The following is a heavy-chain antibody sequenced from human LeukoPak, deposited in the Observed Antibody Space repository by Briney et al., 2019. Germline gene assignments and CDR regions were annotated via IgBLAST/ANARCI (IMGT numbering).Heavy chain of an antibody. CDR2: ISGSGGST. V-gene: IGHV3-23*01. CDR1: GFTFSSYA. CDR3: AKESVSLLRFLEWFRSCLDY. Sequence: GGSLRLSCAASGFTFSSYAMSWVRQAPGKGLEWVSAISGSGGSTYYADSVKGRFTISRDNSKNTLYLQMNSLRAEDTAVYYCAKESVSLLRFLEWFRSCLDYWGQGTLVTVSS. D-gene: IGHD3-3*01. J-gene: IGHJ4*02.